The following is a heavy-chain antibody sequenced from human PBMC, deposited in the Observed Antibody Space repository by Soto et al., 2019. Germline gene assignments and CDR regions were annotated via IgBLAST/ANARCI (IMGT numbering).Heavy chain of an antibody. V-gene: IGHV4-30-4*01. Sequence: SETLSLTCTVSGGSISSGNYYWSWIRQPPGKGLEWIGFISYSGSTYYSTSLKSRVTISVDTSKSQFSLNLSFVTAADTAVYYCATMGTPATGLYFFDYWGQGSLVTVSS. CDR1: GGSISSGNYY. CDR3: ATMGTPATGLYFFDY. CDR2: ISYSGST. D-gene: IGHD2-15*01. J-gene: IGHJ4*02.